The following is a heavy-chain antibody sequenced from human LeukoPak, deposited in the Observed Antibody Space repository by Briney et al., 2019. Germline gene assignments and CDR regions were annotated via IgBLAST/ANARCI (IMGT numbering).Heavy chain of an antibody. CDR3: AKGTMDGGQYYYDSS. Sequence: GGSLRLSCAASGFTFSSYAMHWVRQAPGKGLEWVAVISYDGSNKYYADSVKGRFTISRDNSKNTLYLQMNSLRAEDTAVYYCAKGTMDGGQYYYDSSGGQGTLVTVSS. J-gene: IGHJ4*02. CDR2: ISYDGSNK. V-gene: IGHV3-30-3*01. D-gene: IGHD3-22*01. CDR1: GFTFSSYA.